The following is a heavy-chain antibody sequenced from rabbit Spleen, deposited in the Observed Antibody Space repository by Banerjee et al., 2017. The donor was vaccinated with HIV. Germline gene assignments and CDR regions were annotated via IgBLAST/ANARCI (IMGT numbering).Heavy chain of an antibody. D-gene: IGHD1-1*01. CDR1: GFSFSSSDY. CDR3: ARGTSSSGYYSGSLNL. Sequence: QSLEESGGDLVKPGASLTLTCTASGFSFSSSDYMCWVRQAPGKGLEWISCIAGSSSDFTYSATWAKGRFTCSKTSSTTVTLQMTSLTVADTATYFCARGTSSSGYYSGSLNLWGPGTLVTVS. CDR2: IAGSSSDFT. J-gene: IGHJ4*01. V-gene: IGHV1S40*01.